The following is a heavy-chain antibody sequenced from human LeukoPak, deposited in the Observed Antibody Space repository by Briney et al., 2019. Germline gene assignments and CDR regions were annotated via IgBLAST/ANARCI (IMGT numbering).Heavy chain of an antibody. V-gene: IGHV4-59*12. J-gene: IGHJ4*02. CDR3: ASADDSSGYSDY. CDR1: GGSISSYY. D-gene: IGHD3-22*01. Sequence: PSETLSLTCTVSGGSISSYYWSWIRQPPGKGLEWIGYIYYSGSTYYNPSLKSRVTISVDTSKNQFSLKLSSVTAADTAVYYCASADDSSGYSDYWGQGTLVTVSS. CDR2: IYYSGST.